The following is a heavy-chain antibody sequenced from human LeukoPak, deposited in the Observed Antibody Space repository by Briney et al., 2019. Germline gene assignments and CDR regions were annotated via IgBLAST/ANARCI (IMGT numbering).Heavy chain of an antibody. V-gene: IGHV1-69*05. CDR2: IIPIFGTA. D-gene: IGHD6-13*01. CDR3: ASIAAAGLSIYEYFQH. CDR1: GGTFSSYA. J-gene: IGHJ1*01. Sequence: SVKVSCKASGGTFSSYAISWVRQAPGQGLEWMGGIIPIFGTANYAQKFQGRVTITTDESTSTAYMELSSLRSEGTAVYYCASIAAAGLSIYEYFQHWGQGTLVTVSS.